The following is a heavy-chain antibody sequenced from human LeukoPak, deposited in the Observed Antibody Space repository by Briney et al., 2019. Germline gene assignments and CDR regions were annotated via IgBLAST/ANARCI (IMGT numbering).Heavy chain of an antibody. CDR1: GFTFSSHW. CDR3: ARISLSGWVNDH. CDR2: ISSDGRST. D-gene: IGHD6-19*01. Sequence: GGSLRLSCAASGFTFSSHWMHWVRQAPGKGLVWVTRISSDGRSTSYADSVKGRFTISRDHAKNTLYLQMSSLRAEDTAMYYCARISLSGWVNDHWGQGTLVTVSS. V-gene: IGHV3-74*01. J-gene: IGHJ4*02.